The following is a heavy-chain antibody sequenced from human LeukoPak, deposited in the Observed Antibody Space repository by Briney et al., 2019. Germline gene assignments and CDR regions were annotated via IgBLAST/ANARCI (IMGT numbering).Heavy chain of an antibody. V-gene: IGHV1-24*01. D-gene: IGHD6-6*01. CDR3: ATDLIAARPEFDY. CDR2: FDPEDCET. J-gene: IGHJ4*02. Sequence: ASVKVSCKVSGYTLTELSMHLVRQAPGKGLEWVGGFDPEDCETIYAQKFQGRVTITEDTATDTAYMELNSLRSEDTAVYYCATDLIAARPEFDYWGQGTLVTVSS. CDR1: GYTLTELS.